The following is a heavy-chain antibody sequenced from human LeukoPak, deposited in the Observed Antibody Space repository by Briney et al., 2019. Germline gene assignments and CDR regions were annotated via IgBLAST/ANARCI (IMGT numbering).Heavy chain of an antibody. D-gene: IGHD7-27*01. V-gene: IGHV3-23*01. CDR2: ISRSGATT. J-gene: IGHJ4*02. CDR1: GFTFSSYV. CDR3: AKDLLGLCYFDY. Sequence: GGSLRLSCAASGFTFSSYVMSWVRQAPGQGLEWVSTISRSGATTYYADSVKGRFTTSRDNSKNTLYLQMNSLRAEDTAVYHCAKDLLGLCYFDYWGQGTLVSVSS.